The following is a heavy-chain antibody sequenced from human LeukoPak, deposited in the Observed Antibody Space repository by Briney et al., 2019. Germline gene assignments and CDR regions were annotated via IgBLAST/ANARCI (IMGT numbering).Heavy chain of an antibody. D-gene: IGHD6-13*01. CDR2: IDGPGTYI. V-gene: IGHV3-23*05. CDR3: ARRAWVSIAYFDL. CDR1: GFTFNNHA. J-gene: IGHJ2*01. Sequence: GGSLRLSCAASGFTFNNHAVAWVRQAPGKGLEWVSSIDGPGTYIYYVDSVKGRFTISRDNSKNILYLQMNSLRVEDTAVYYCARRAWVSIAYFDLWGRGTLVTVSS.